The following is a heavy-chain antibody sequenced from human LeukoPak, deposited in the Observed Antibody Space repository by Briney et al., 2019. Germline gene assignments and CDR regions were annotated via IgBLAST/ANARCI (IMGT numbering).Heavy chain of an antibody. CDR1: GFTFSSYS. V-gene: IGHV3-21*01. Sequence: PGGSLRLSCAASGFTFSSYSMNWVRQAPGKGLEWISSISSSSSYIYYEDSVKGRFTISRDNAKNSLYLQMNSLRAEDTAVYYCARFPGYWGQGTLVTVSS. CDR3: ARFPGY. D-gene: IGHD3-10*01. CDR2: ISSSSSYI. J-gene: IGHJ4*02.